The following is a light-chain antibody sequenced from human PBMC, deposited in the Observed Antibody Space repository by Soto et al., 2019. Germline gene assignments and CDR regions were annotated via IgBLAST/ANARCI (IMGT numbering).Light chain of an antibody. Sequence: EIVLTQSPGTLSFSAGERATLSCRASQRVNSRYLAWYQQKPGQAPRLLIYDAYNRATGIPPRFSGSGSGTDFTLTISSLEPEDSAVYYCQQRHMWPITFGQGTRLEIK. CDR3: QQRHMWPIT. CDR2: DAY. J-gene: IGKJ5*01. V-gene: IGKV3-11*01. CDR1: QRVNSRY.